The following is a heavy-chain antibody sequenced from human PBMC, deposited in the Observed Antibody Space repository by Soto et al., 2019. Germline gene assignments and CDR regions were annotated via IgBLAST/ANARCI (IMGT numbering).Heavy chain of an antibody. V-gene: IGHV4-4*07. CDR1: GGSISTYY. D-gene: IGHD5-18*01. Sequence: SETLSLTCTVSGGSISTYYWNWIRQPAGKGLEWIGRIYSSGSTSYNPSLKSRVTMSVDTSKSQFSLKLSSVTAADTAVYYCARAPQRGYSLYSGIMDVWGQGSTVTVSS. J-gene: IGHJ6*02. CDR2: IYSSGST. CDR3: ARAPQRGYSLYSGIMDV.